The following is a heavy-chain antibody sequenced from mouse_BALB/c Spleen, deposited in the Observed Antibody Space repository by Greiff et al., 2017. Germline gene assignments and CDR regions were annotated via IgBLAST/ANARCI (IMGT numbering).Heavy chain of an antibody. V-gene: IGHV3-2*02. D-gene: IGHD1-1*01. CDR1: GYSITSDYA. CDR3: ANYYGSSWYFDV. Sequence: DVKLVESGPGLVKPSQSLSLTCTVTGYSITSDYAWNWIRQFPGNKLEWMGYISYSGSTSYNPSLKSRISITRDTSKNQFFLQLNSVTTEDTATYYCANYYGSSWYFDVWGAGTTVTVSS. J-gene: IGHJ1*01. CDR2: ISYSGST.